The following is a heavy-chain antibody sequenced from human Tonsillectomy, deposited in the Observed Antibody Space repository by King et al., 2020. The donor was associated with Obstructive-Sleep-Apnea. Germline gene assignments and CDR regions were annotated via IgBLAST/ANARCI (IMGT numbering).Heavy chain of an antibody. CDR2: FYYSGST. V-gene: IGHV4-59*01. CDR1: GGSISSYY. Sequence: VQLQESGPGLVKPSETLSLTCTVSGGSISSYYWSWIRQPPGKGLEWIGYFYYSGSTNYNPSLKSRVTISVDTSKNQFSLKLSSVTAADTAVYYCAGGPVGQWLVIDYWGQGTLVTVSS. J-gene: IGHJ4*02. D-gene: IGHD6-19*01. CDR3: AGGPVGQWLVIDY.